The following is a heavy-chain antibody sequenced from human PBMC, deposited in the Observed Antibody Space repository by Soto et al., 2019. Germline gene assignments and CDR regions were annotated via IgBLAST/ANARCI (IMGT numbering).Heavy chain of an antibody. V-gene: IGHV1-8*02. CDR2: INPNSGNT. J-gene: IGHJ4*02. D-gene: IGHD5-12*01. CDR3: ARGQSLRFSSLGY. CDR1: GYTFTSYG. Sequence: ASVKVSCKASGYTFTSYGISWVRQAPGQGLEWMGWINPNSGNTGYAQKFQGRVTMTRNTSISTAYMELSRLRSEDTAVYYCARGQSLRFSSLGYWGQGTLVTVSS.